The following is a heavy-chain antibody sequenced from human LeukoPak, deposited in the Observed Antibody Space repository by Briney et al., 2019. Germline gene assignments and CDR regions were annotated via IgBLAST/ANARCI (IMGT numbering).Heavy chain of an antibody. V-gene: IGHV4-61*01. CDR1: GYSISSGYY. D-gene: IGHD4-23*01. Sequence: SETLSLTCTVSGYSISSGYYWGWIRQPPGRGLEWIGYIYYSGSTNYNPSLKSRVTISVDTSKNQFSLKLSSVTAADTAVYYCARPNDYGGNSEAFDIWGQGTMVTVSS. J-gene: IGHJ3*02. CDR3: ARPNDYGGNSEAFDI. CDR2: IYYSGST.